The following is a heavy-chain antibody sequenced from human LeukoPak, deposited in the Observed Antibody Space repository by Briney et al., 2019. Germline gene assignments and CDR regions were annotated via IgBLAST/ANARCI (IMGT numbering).Heavy chain of an antibody. J-gene: IGHJ4*02. CDR3: AKISGKSVY. CDR2: INHSGST. CDR1: GGSFRGYY. D-gene: IGHD3-3*01. Sequence: SETLSLTCAVYGGSFRGYYWSWIRQPPGKGLEWIGEINHSGSTDYNPSLKSRVTISVDTSKNQFSLKLSSVTAADTAVYYCAKISGKSVYWGQGTLVTVSS. V-gene: IGHV4-34*01.